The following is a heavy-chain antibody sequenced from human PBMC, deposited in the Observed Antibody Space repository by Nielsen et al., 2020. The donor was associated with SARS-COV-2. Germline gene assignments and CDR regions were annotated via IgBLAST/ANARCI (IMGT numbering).Heavy chain of an antibody. CDR2: INTNTRIP. Sequence: ASVKVSCKASGYTFTSYAMSWVRQAPGQGLEWMGWINTNTRIPTYAQGFTGRFVFSLDTSVNTSYLQISSLKADDTAVYFCSRARWFGEFLNFDYWGQGALVTVSS. CDR1: GYTFTSYA. CDR3: SRARWFGEFLNFDY. V-gene: IGHV7-4-1*02. D-gene: IGHD3-10*01. J-gene: IGHJ4*02.